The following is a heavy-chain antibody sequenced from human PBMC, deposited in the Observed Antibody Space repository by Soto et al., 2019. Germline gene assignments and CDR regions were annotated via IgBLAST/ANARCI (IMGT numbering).Heavy chain of an antibody. Sequence: PSETLSLTCSVSGGSISNYYWTWIRQPPGKGLEWIGHISDSGSTNYNPSLKSRVIFSVDTSKNQFSLKLSSVTAADTAVYYCAREVAAAGYGMDVWGQGTTVTVSS. D-gene: IGHD6-13*01. V-gene: IGHV4-59*01. CDR3: AREVAAAGYGMDV. CDR1: GGSISNYY. J-gene: IGHJ6*02. CDR2: ISDSGST.